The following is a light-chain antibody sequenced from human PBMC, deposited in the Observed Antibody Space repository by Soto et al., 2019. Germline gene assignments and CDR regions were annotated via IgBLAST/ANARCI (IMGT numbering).Light chain of an antibody. V-gene: IGKV3-20*01. CDR3: QQYGGSPRT. CDR2: GAS. J-gene: IGKJ1*01. Sequence: EIVLTQSPGTLSLSPGERATLSCRASQSVSSSYLAWYQQKPGQAPRLLIYGASSRATGIPDRFSGSGSETDFTLTISSLQPDDFATYYCQQYGGSPRTFGQGTKVDIK. CDR1: QSVSSSY.